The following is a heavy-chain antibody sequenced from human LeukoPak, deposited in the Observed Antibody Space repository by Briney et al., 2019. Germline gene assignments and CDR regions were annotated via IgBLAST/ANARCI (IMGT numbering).Heavy chain of an antibody. CDR1: GGSFSGYY. CDR3: ARSSVAVADIVYFDY. J-gene: IGHJ4*02. Sequence: SETLSLTCAVYGGSFSGYYWSWIRQPPGNGLEWIGEINHSGSTNYNPSLKSRVTISVDKYKNQFSLNLSSVTAADTAVYDCARSSVAVADIVYFDYWGQGTLVTVSS. V-gene: IGHV4-34*01. D-gene: IGHD6-19*01. CDR2: INHSGST.